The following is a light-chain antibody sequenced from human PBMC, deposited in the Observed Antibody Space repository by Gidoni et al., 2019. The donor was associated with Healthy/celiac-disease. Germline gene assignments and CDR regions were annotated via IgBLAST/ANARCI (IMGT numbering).Light chain of an antibody. CDR3: QQYYSTPLT. J-gene: IGKJ4*01. Sequence: SVMTQSPDSLAVSLGGRATINCKSSQSVLYSSNNKNYLAWYQQKPGQPPKLLIYWASTRESGVPDRFSGSGSGTDFTLTISSLQAEDVAVYYCQQYYSTPLTFGGGTKVEIK. V-gene: IGKV4-1*01. CDR2: WAS. CDR1: QSVLYSSNNKNY.